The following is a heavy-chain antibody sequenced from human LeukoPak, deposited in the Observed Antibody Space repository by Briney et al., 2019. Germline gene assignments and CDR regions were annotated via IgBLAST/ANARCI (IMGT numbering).Heavy chain of an antibody. Sequence: SVKLSCTASGGTFTSYAINWVRQAPGQGLEWMGKIIPILNIAHYAQKFQGRVTITADKSTSTAYMDLSSLRSEDTAVYYCARAPGSGEINFDYWGQGTLVTVSS. CDR2: IIPILNIA. CDR3: ARAPGSGEINFDY. J-gene: IGHJ4*02. V-gene: IGHV1-69*04. CDR1: GGTFTSYA. D-gene: IGHD2-15*01.